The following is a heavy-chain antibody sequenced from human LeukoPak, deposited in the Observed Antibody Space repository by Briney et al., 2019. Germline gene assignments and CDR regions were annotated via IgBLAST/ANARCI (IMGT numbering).Heavy chain of an antibody. D-gene: IGHD2-2*01. CDR2: IIPIFGIA. J-gene: IGHJ5*02. V-gene: IGHV1-69*10. Sequence: ASVTVSCKASGGTFISYAISGVRQAPGKGVEGMGRIIPIFGIANYAQKFQGRVTNTADKSTSTAYMELSSLRSEDTAVYYCAREQLLLTYNWFDPWGQGTLVTVSS. CDR1: GGTFISYA. CDR3: AREQLLLTYNWFDP.